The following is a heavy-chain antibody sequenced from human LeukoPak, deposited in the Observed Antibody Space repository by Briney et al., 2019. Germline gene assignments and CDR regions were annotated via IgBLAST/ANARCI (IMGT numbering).Heavy chain of an antibody. J-gene: IGHJ4*02. CDR3: ARWNNGGDS. D-gene: IGHD1/OR15-1a*01. CDR1: GGSISGYH. V-gene: IGHV4-59*01. CDR2: IYYSGSSGST. Sequence: SETLSLTCSVSGGSISGYHWSWIRQPPGKGLEWIGQIYYSGSSGSTNYNPSLKSRVTISVDTSRNQFSLNLSSVTAADTAVYYCARWNNGGDSWDQGTLVIVSS.